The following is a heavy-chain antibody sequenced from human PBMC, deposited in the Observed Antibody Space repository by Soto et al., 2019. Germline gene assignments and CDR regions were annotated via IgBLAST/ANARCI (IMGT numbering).Heavy chain of an antibody. CDR3: FSGHISFPAWKFDF. V-gene: IGHV1-18*01. CDR1: GYSFADFG. J-gene: IGHJ4*02. D-gene: IGHD5-18*01. Sequence: AAVKVSCRASGYSFADFGVNWGRQAPGQGLEGLGWISAYNGNRVYAQSFQGRLTVTTDTTRDTSYLELTNLRCDDTVIYLCFSGHISFPAWKFDFWGQGTLVTVSS. CDR2: ISAYNGNR.